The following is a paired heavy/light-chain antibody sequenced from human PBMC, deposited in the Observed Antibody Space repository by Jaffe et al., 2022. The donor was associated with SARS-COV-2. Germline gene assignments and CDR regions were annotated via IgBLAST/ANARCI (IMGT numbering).Heavy chain of an antibody. D-gene: IGHD3-10*01. CDR2: ISGSGGST. J-gene: IGHJ5*02. V-gene: IGHV3-23*04. CDR3: AKDPRAYYYGSGSYNWFDP. CDR1: GFTFSSYA. Sequence: EVQLVESGGGLVQPGGSLRLSCAASGFTFSSYAMSWVRQAPGKGLEWVSAISGSGGSTYYADSVKGRFTISRDNSKNTLYLQMNSLRAEDTAVYYCAKDPRAYYYGSGSYNWFDPWGQGTLVTVSS.
Light chain of an antibody. CDR2: EDN. J-gene: IGLJ3*02. Sequence: NFMLTQPHSVSESPGKTVTISCTGSSGSIASNYVQWYQQRPGSAPTTVIYEDNQRPSGVPDRFSGSIDSSSNSASLTISGLKTEDEADYYCQSYDSSNRPWVFGGGTKLTVL. CDR1: SGSIASNY. V-gene: IGLV6-57*02. CDR3: QSYDSSNRPWV.